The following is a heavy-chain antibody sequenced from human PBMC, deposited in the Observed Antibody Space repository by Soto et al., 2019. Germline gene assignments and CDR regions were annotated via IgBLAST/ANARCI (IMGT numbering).Heavy chain of an antibody. CDR3: STGRSSNYH. CDR2: IESKADGGTT. V-gene: IGHV3-15*04. CDR1: GFNFSNTW. Sequence: EVQLVESGGGLVKPGGSLRLSCAASGFNFSNTWMSWVRQAPGKGLEWVGRIESKADGGTTDYAAPVKGRFTISRDDYKNTLFLTMDSLKTDDTAVYYCSTGRSSNYHWGQGTLVTVSS. D-gene: IGHD2-2*01. J-gene: IGHJ4*02.